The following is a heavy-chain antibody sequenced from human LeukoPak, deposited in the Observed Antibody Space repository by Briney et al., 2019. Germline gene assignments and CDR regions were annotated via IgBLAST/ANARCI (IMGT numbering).Heavy chain of an antibody. D-gene: IGHD3-3*01. CDR3: ARSPGVVNYDY. V-gene: IGHV4-59*12. Sequence: KPSETLSLTCTVSGGSITSYYWSWIRQPPGRGLEWIGYMYYRGSTNYNPSLKSRVTISVDTSKNQLSLKLSSVTAADTAVYYCARSPGVVNYDYWGQGTLVTVSS. J-gene: IGHJ4*02. CDR2: MYYRGST. CDR1: GGSITSYY.